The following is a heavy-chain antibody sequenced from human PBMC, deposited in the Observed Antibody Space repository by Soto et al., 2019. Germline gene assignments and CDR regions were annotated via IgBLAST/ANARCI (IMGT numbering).Heavy chain of an antibody. CDR2: INPNNGVT. D-gene: IGHD6-19*01. CDR3: AAAAIPVAGRHPDF. V-gene: IGHV1-2*02. CDR1: GYMFTGFY. J-gene: IGHJ4*02. Sequence: ASVKVSCKASGYMFTGFYLHWVRQAPGQGLEWMGWINPNNGVTTYAKNFQGRVTMNRDSSISTAYMELSSLRPDDTAVYFCAAAAIPVAGRHPDFWGQGTVVTVS.